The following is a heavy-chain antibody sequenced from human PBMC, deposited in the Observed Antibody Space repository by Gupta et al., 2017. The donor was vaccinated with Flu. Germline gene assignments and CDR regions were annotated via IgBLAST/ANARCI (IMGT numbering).Heavy chain of an antibody. CDR2: IIPIFGTA. Sequence: QVQLVQSGAEVTKPGSSVTVSCKASGGTFSSYAISWVRRAPGQGLEWMGGIIPIFGTANYAQKFQGRVTITADKSTSTAYMELSSLRSEDTAVYYCARGAGYYDSSGYYYLGYFDYWGQGTLVTVSS. V-gene: IGHV1-69*06. CDR1: GGTFSSYA. J-gene: IGHJ4*02. CDR3: ARGAGYYDSSGYYYLGYFDY. D-gene: IGHD3-22*01.